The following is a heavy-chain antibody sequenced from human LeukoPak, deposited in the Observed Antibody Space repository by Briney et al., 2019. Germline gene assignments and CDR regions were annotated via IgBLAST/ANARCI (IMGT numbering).Heavy chain of an antibody. CDR1: GFTVSSNS. V-gene: IGHV3-66*01. CDR3: ARGSEYFQH. Sequence: GGSLRLSCADSGFTVSSNSMSWVRQAPGKGLEWVSIIYSGGNTFHADSVKARFSITRDESRDTVYLQMNSLRAEDTAVYYCARGSEYFQHWGQGTLVTVSS. J-gene: IGHJ1*01. CDR2: IYSGGNT.